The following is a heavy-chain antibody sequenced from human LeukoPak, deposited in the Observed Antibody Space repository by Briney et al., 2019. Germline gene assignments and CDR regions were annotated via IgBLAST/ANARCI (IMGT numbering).Heavy chain of an antibody. CDR1: GDSVSSNSAA. CDR2: TYSRSKWYN. D-gene: IGHD5-12*01. CDR3: PRARAVARTEDGMDL. V-gene: IGHV6-1*01. J-gene: IGHJ6*02. Sequence: SQTLSLTCAISGDSVSSNSAAWNWISQSPSMGLEWLVRTYSRSKWYNDYAVSVKSRITINPDTSKNQFSLQVNSVTPEGTAVYYCPRARAVARTEDGMDLWRQGTTDRVSS.